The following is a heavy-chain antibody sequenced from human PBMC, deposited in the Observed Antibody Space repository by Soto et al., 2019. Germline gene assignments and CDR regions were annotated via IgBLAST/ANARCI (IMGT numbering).Heavy chain of an antibody. CDR2: ISSSSSTI. CDR3: ARPEYSSSSYGMDV. Sequence: EVQLVESGGGLVQPGGSLRLSCAASGFTFSSYSMNWVRQAPGKGLEWVSYISSSSSTIYYADSVKGRFTISRDKAKNSLDLQMNSLRAEDTAVYYCARPEYSSSSYGMDVWGQGTTVTVSS. J-gene: IGHJ6*02. V-gene: IGHV3-48*01. CDR1: GFTFSSYS. D-gene: IGHD6-6*01.